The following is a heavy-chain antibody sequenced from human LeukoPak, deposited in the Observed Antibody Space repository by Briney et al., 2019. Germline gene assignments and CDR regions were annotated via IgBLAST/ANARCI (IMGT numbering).Heavy chain of an antibody. CDR1: GYTFTSYA. V-gene: IGHV1-46*01. J-gene: IGHJ4*02. D-gene: IGHD5-24*01. CDR3: ARDRMATRGDFGY. Sequence: GASVKVSCKASGYTFTSYAMHWVRQAPGQGLEWMGIINPSGGSTSYAQKFQGRVTMTRDMSTSTVYMELSSLRPEDTAVYYCARDRMATRGDFGYWGQGTLVTVSS. CDR2: INPSGGST.